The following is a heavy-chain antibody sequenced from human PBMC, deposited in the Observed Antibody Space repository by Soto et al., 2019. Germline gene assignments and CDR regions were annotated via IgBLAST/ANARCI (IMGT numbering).Heavy chain of an antibody. CDR2: IYPGDSDT. D-gene: IGHD2-15*01. CDR1: GYSFTTYW. CDR3: ARQSCFGGACYSFLAFDY. J-gene: IGHJ4*02. Sequence: GGSLKISCTVSGYSFTTYWIAWVRQMPGKGLEWMGVIYPGDSDTRYSPSFQGRVTISADKSTNTAYLQWSSLKASDTAMYYCARQSCFGGACYSFLAFDYWGLGTQVTV. V-gene: IGHV5-51*01.